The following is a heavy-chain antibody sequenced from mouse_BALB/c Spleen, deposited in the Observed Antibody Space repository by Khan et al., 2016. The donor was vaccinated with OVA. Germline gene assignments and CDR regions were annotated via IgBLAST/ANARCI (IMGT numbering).Heavy chain of an antibody. D-gene: IGHD2-3*01. V-gene: IGHV1-81*01. CDR3: ARGDGYYVYFDY. Sequence: QVQLQQSGPELVKPGASVKMSCKASGYTFTYYVITWVKQRTGQGLEWIGEIYPGSDNAYYNEGFKGKATLTADKSSNTTHMQLSSLTSEDSAVYFCARGDGYYVYFDYWGQGTTLTVSS. CDR1: GYTFTYYV. J-gene: IGHJ2*01. CDR2: IYPGSDNA.